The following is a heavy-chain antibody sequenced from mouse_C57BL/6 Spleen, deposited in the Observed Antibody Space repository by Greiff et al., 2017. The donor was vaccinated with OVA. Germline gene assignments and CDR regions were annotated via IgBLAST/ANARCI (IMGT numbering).Heavy chain of an antibody. CDR3: ARSGVLRTYAMDY. CDR1: GYTFADYF. CDR2: INPYNGGT. Sequence: VQLQQSGPVLVKPGASVKMSCKASGYTFADYFMNWVKQSHGKSLEWIGVINPYNGGTSYNRKFKGKATLTVDKSSSTAYMELNSLTSEDSAVYYCARSGVLRTYAMDYWGQGTSVTVSS. D-gene: IGHD2-14*01. V-gene: IGHV1-19*01. J-gene: IGHJ4*01.